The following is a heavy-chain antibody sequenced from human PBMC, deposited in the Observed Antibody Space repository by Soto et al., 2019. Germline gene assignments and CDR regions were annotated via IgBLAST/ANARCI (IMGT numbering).Heavy chain of an antibody. Sequence: VQLVESGGGVVQPGGFLRLSCAASGFTFSNYGMHWVRQAPGKGPGWGGGIAYDGGNRYYADSVRGRFTISGDNSKNTLYLQMNSLRPEYTAVYHCAKAVGYCSSSSCRAYYYYYGMDVWGQGTTVTVSS. CDR3: AKAVGYCSSSSCRAYYYYYGMDV. D-gene: IGHD2-2*03. J-gene: IGHJ6*02. CDR1: GFTFSNYG. V-gene: IGHV3-30*18. CDR2: IAYDGGNR.